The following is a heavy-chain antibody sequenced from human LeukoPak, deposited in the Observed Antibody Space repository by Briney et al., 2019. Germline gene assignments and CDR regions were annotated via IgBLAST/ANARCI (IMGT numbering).Heavy chain of an antibody. J-gene: IGHJ6*03. V-gene: IGHV3-23*01. CDR1: GFTFSSYA. CDR2: ISGSGGST. Sequence: GGSLRLSCAASGFTFSSYAMSWVRQAPGKGLEWVSAISGSGGSTYYADSVKGRFTISRDNSKNTLYLQMNSLRAEDTAVYYCAKDGYDFWSGYYRVYYYYYYMDVWGKGTTVTVPS. D-gene: IGHD3-3*01. CDR3: AKDGYDFWSGYYRVYYYYYYMDV.